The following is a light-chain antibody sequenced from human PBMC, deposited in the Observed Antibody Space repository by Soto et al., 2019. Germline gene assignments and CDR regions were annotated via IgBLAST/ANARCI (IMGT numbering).Light chain of an antibody. V-gene: IGKV3-20*01. CDR2: GAS. Sequence: EVVLMQSPDTLSLSPGERATLSYRASESISSHYIAWYQHKPGQAPRLLIFGASTRATGIPDRFSGSWSGTDFTLTISRLEPEDFAMYYCQNFGDSPFTFGPGTKVDIK. CDR1: ESISSHY. CDR3: QNFGDSPFT. J-gene: IGKJ3*01.